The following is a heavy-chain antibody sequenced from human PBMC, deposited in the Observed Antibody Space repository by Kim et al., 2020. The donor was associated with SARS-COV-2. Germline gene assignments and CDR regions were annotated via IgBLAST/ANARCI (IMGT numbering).Heavy chain of an antibody. CDR1: GFTFSSYD. CDR2: IDTAGDT. CDR3: ARGRYYYDSSGDNYFDY. J-gene: IGHJ4*02. D-gene: IGHD3-22*01. V-gene: IGHV3-13*04. Sequence: GGSLRLSCAASGFTFSSYDMPWVRQATGKGLEWVSAIDTAGDTSYQGSVKGRFTISRENAKNSLYLQMNSLRAGDPAVYYWARGRYYYDSSGDNYFDYWGQGTLVTVSS.